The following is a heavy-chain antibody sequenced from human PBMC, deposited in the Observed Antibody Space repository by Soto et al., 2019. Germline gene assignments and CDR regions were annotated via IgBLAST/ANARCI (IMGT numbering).Heavy chain of an antibody. V-gene: IGHV1-8*01. CDR3: ARTSYYYYYMDV. Sequence: ASVKVSCKASGYTFTSYDINWVRQATGQGLEWMGWMNPNSGNTGYAQKFQGRVTMTRNTSISTAYMELSGLRSEDTAVYYCARTSYYYYYMDVWGKGTTVTVSS. CDR1: GYTFTSYD. J-gene: IGHJ6*03. CDR2: MNPNSGNT.